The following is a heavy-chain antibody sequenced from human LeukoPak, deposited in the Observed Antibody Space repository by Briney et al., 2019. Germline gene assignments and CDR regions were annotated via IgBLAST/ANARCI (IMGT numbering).Heavy chain of an antibody. CDR3: ARDRVDWYYYDSSGWIDY. D-gene: IGHD3-22*01. V-gene: IGHV4-4*07. J-gene: IGHJ4*02. CDR2: IYTSGST. CDR1: GGSISSYY. Sequence: SETLSLTCTVSGGSISSYYWSWIRQPAGKGLERIGRIYTSGSTNYNPSLKSRVTMSVDTSKNQFSLKLSSVTAADTAVYYCARDRVDWYYYDSSGWIDYWGQGTLVTVSS.